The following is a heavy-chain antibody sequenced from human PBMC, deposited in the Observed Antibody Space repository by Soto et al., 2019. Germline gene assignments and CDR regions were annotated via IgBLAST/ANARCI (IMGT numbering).Heavy chain of an antibody. V-gene: IGHV4-30-2*01. CDR3: ARGQKRFLTDTYIWFDP. CDR1: GGSISSGGYS. D-gene: IGHD3-3*01. J-gene: IGHJ5*02. Sequence: SETLSLTCAVSGGSISSGGYSWSWIRQPPGKGLEWIGYIYHSGSTYYNPSLKSRVTISVDRSKNQFSLKLSSVTAADTAVYYCARGQKRFLTDTYIWFDPWGQGTLVTVSS. CDR2: IYHSGST.